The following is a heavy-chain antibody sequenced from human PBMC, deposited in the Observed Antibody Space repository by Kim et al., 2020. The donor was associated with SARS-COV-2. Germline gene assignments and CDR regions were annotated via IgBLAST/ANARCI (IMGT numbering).Heavy chain of an antibody. V-gene: IGHV3-66*01. CDR2: T. Sequence: TYYADSVKGRFIISRDNSNNRLYLHMNSLRTEDTAVYFCAREAPTYQYMDVWGKGTTVTVSS. CDR3: AREAPTYQYMDV. J-gene: IGHJ6*03.